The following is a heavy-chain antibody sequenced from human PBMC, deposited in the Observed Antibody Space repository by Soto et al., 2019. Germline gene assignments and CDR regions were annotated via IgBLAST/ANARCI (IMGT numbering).Heavy chain of an antibody. J-gene: IGHJ6*02. D-gene: IGHD3-10*01. CDR3: ARDCSSSSNVLLWFGDRYYYYYGMDV. Sequence: GGSLRLSCAASGFTFSSYSMNWVRQAPGKGLEWVSSISSSSSYIYYADSVKGRFIISRDNAKNSLYLQMNSLRAEDTAVYYCARDCSSSSNVLLWFGDRYYYYYGMDVWGQGTTVTVSS. CDR2: ISSSSSYI. CDR1: GFTFSSYS. V-gene: IGHV3-21*01.